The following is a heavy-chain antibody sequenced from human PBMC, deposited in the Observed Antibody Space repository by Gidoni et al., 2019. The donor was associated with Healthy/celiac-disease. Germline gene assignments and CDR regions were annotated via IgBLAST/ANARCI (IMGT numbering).Heavy chain of an antibody. Sequence: EVQLVESGGGLVKPGGSLRLSCAASGFTFSSYSMNLVRQAPGKGLEWVSSISSSSSYIYYADSVKGRFTISRDNAKNSLYLQMNSLRAEDTAVYYCARALYPDYGDYSDAFDIWGQGTMVTVSS. V-gene: IGHV3-21*01. D-gene: IGHD4-17*01. CDR1: GFTFSSYS. J-gene: IGHJ3*02. CDR2: ISSSSSYI. CDR3: ARALYPDYGDYSDAFDI.